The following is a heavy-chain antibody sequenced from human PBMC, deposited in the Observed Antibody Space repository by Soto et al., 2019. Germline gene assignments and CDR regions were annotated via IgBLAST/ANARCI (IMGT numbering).Heavy chain of an antibody. V-gene: IGHV1-18*04. Sequence: ASVKVSCKASGYTFTNYGINWVRQAPGQGPEWMGWISGYNGDTKYSQTLQGRVTMTTDTSTSTAYMELRSLRSDDTAVYYCASGGISWSPEYYQFWGQGTLVTVSS. CDR1: GYTFTNYG. J-gene: IGHJ1*01. CDR2: ISGYNGDT. D-gene: IGHD3-16*01. CDR3: ASGGISWSPEYYQF.